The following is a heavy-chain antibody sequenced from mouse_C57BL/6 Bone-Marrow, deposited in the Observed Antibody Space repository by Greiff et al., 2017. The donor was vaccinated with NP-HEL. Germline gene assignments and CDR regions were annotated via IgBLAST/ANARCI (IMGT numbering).Heavy chain of an antibody. Sequence: VQLQQSGPGLVQPSQSLSITCTVSGFSLTSYGVHWVRQSPGKGLEWLGVIWSGGSTDYNAAFISRLSISKDNSKSQVFFKMNSLQADDTAIYYCASLTGTGYWGQGTTLTVSS. CDR1: GFSLTSYG. CDR3: ASLTGTGY. D-gene: IGHD4-1*01. V-gene: IGHV2-2*01. CDR2: IWSGGST. J-gene: IGHJ2*01.